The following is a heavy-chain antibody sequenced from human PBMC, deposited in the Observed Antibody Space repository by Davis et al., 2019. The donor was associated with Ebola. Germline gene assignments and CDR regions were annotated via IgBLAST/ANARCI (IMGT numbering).Heavy chain of an antibody. CDR2: ISYDGSDK. D-gene: IGHD1-26*01. Sequence: GESLKISCEGSGFTFSDYGMHWVRQSPGKGLEWVALISYDGSDKYYADSVKGRFTISRDNSKNTVYLQMNTLRVEDTAVYYCAKDTSNIWFDIWGQGTMVTVSS. J-gene: IGHJ3*02. CDR3: AKDTSNIWFDI. V-gene: IGHV3-30*18. CDR1: GFTFSDYG.